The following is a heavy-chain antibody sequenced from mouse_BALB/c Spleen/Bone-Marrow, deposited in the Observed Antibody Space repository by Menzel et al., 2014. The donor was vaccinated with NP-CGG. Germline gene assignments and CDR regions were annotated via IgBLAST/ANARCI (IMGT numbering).Heavy chain of an antibody. CDR2: IFPGDGST. D-gene: IGHD3-2*02. Sequence: VKLVESGAELVKPGASVKVSCKASGYTFTSCDINWVRQRPEQGLERIGWIFPGDGSTKYNEKFKGKATLTTDKSSSTAYMQLSRLTSEDSAVYFCAREGGNGGYCFDYWGQGTTLTVSS. CDR1: GYTFTSCD. V-gene: IGHV1S56*01. CDR3: AREGGNGGYCFDY. J-gene: IGHJ2*01.